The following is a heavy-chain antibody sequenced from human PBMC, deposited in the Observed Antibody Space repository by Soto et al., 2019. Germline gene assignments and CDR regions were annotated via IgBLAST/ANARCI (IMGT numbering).Heavy chain of an antibody. CDR3: ARVHNDYGDEHFDY. J-gene: IGHJ4*02. V-gene: IGHV4-30-4*01. CDR1: GGSISSGDYY. D-gene: IGHD4-17*01. CDR2: IYYSGST. Sequence: QVQLQESGPGLVKPSQTLSLTCTVSGGSISSGDYYWSWIRQPPGKGLEWIGYIYYSGSTYYNPSLKCRVTISVDTPKNQFSLKPSSVTAADTAVYYCARVHNDYGDEHFDYWGQGTLVTVSS.